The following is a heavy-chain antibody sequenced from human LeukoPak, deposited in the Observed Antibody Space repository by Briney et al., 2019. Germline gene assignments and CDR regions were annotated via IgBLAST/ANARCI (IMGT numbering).Heavy chain of an antibody. CDR2: ISGSGDST. CDR3: TRAPSLSWFDP. CDR1: GFTFSSFG. J-gene: IGHJ5*02. D-gene: IGHD3-10*01. V-gene: IGHV3-23*01. Sequence: GGTLRLSCAASGFTFSSFGMSWVRQAPGKGLEWVSGISGSGDSTYYADSVKGRFTISRDNSKKTLYLQMNSLKTEDTAVYYCTRAPSLSWFDPWGQGTLVTVSS.